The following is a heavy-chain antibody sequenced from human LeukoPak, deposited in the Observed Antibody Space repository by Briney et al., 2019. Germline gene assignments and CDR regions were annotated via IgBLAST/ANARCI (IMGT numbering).Heavy chain of an antibody. CDR3: VRGADMNYNFENSFYFDS. CDR1: GFTMKNFG. D-gene: IGHD3-3*01. J-gene: IGHJ4*02. V-gene: IGHV3-33*01. Sequence: PGTSLMISCAVSGFTMKNFGMHWVRQAPGKGLEWVAVIWYDGSQRHYMDSVKGRFAISRENSMNTLSLQMNGLRVEDTAVYYCVRGADMNYNFENSFYFDSWGQGALVIVSS. CDR2: IWYDGSQR.